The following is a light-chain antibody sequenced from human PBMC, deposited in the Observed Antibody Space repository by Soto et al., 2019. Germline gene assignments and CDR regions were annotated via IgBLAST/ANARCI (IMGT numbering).Light chain of an antibody. CDR3: QRYGSSIT. V-gene: IGKV3-20*01. CDR2: DAS. Sequence: VLTQSPGTLSLSPGERATLSCRASQSVSSNYLAWYQQKPGQAPRLLIYDASSRATGIPDRFSGSGSGTDFTLTISRLEPEDFAVYYCQRYGSSITFGQGTRLEIK. CDR1: QSVSSNY. J-gene: IGKJ5*01.